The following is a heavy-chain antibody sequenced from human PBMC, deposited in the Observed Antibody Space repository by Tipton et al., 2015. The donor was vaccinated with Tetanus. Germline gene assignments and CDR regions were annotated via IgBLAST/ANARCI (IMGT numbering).Heavy chain of an antibody. CDR3: ARWGDASGSTNLYAFDI. CDR2: VYQSGRP. D-gene: IGHD3-10*01. CDR1: GGSISRPDLY. Sequence: LRLSCSVSGGSISRPDLYWAWIRQPPGKGLEWIGSVYQSGRPNFNPSLSGRVTTSVDTSKNQFSLKISSLTAADTAVYYCARWGDASGSTNLYAFDIWGQGTMVSVSS. J-gene: IGHJ3*02. V-gene: IGHV4-39*07.